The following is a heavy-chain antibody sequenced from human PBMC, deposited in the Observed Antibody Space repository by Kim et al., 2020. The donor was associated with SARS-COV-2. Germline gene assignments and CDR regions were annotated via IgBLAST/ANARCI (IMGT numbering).Heavy chain of an antibody. CDR1: GGSFSGYY. CDR3: ARGPGVLWFGEPGRPNWFDP. J-gene: IGHJ5*02. V-gene: IGHV4-34*01. Sequence: SETLSLTCAVYGGSFSGYYWSWIRQPPGKGLEWIGEINHSGSTNYNPSLKSRVTISVDTSKNQFSLKLSSVTAADTAVYYCARGPGVLWFGEPGRPNWFDPWGQGTLVTVSS. D-gene: IGHD3-10*01. CDR2: INHSGST.